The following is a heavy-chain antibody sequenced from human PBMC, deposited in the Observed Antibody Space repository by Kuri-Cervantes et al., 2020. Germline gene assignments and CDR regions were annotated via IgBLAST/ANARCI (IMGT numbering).Heavy chain of an antibody. J-gene: IGHJ6*03. CDR1: GGSINTYY. Sequence: SETLSLTCTVSGGSINTYYWSWLRQPPGKGLEWIGFIYYSGNTKYTPSLKSRLTISLDTSKNEFSLKLSSVTAADTAVYYCARARGIWFGANYMDVWGKGTAVTVSS. CDR3: ARARGIWFGANYMDV. CDR2: IYYSGNT. V-gene: IGHV4-59*01. D-gene: IGHD3-10*01.